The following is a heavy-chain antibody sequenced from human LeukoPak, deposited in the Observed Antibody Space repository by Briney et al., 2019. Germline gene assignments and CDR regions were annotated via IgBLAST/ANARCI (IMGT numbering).Heavy chain of an antibody. J-gene: IGHJ6*02. D-gene: IGHD3-3*01. CDR3: ARENYDFWSGYGSYYYGMDV. Sequence: PGGSLRLSCAASGFTFSSYWMHWVRQAPGKGLVWVSRINSDGSSTSYADSVKGRFTISRDNSKNTLYLQMNSLRAEDTAVYYCARENYDFWSGYGSYYYGMDVWGQGTTVTVSS. CDR1: GFTFSSYW. CDR2: INSDGSST. V-gene: IGHV3-74*01.